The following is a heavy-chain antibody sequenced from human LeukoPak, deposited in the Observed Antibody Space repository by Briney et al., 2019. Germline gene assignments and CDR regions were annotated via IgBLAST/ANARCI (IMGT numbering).Heavy chain of an antibody. CDR1: GFTVSSNY. V-gene: IGHV3-66*02. Sequence: PGGSLRLSCAVSGFTVSSNYMSWVRQAPGKGLEWVSVIYSGGTTYYADSVRGRFTIPRDNSMNTLYLQMNSLRAEDTALYYCARDQGCTSSTCRNNWFDPWGQGTQVTVSS. J-gene: IGHJ5*02. D-gene: IGHD2-2*01. CDR3: ARDQGCTSSTCRNNWFDP. CDR2: IYSGGTT.